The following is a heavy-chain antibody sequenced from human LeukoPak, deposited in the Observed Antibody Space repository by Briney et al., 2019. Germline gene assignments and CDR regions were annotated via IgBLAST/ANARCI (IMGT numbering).Heavy chain of an antibody. V-gene: IGHV3-7*01. CDR1: GFTFSSYW. D-gene: IGHD3-22*01. CDR3: ARGGDYYYDSCGYFMSDYYFDY. Sequence: PGGSLRLSCAASGFTFSSYWMSWVRQAPGKGLEWVANIKQDGSEKYYVDSVKGRFTISRDNAKNSLYLQMNSLRAEDTAVYYCARGGDYYYDSCGYFMSDYYFDYWGQGTLVTVSS. CDR2: IKQDGSEK. J-gene: IGHJ4*02.